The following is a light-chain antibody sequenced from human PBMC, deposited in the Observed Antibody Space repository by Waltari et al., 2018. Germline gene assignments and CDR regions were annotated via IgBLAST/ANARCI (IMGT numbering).Light chain of an antibody. J-gene: IGKJ2*03. CDR2: GTY. CDR3: QKYDTSPYS. Sequence: LTQSPATLSLSPGESATLSCRASQSVSSYLAWFQQKPGQAPRLLIYGTYTRASGTPDRFSGSGSGTDFTLTISSLEPEDFAVYYCQKYDTSPYSFGQGTTVEIK. V-gene: IGKV3-20*01. CDR1: QSVSSY.